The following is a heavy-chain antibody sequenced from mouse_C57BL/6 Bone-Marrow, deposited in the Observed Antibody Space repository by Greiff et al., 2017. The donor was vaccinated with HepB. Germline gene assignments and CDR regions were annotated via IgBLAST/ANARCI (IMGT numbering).Heavy chain of an antibody. Sequence: VMLVESGPGLVQPSQSLSITCTVSGFSLTSYGVHWVRQSPGKGLEWLGVIWRGGSTDYNAAFMSRLSITKDNSKSQVFFKMNSLQADDTAIYYCAKNQIYYGNPMDYWGQGTSVTVSS. CDR3: AKNQIYYGNPMDY. CDR2: IWRGGST. J-gene: IGHJ4*01. CDR1: GFSLTSYG. D-gene: IGHD2-1*01. V-gene: IGHV2-5*01.